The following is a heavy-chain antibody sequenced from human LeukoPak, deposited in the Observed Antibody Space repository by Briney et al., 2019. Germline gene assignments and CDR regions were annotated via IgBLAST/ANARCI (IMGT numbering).Heavy chain of an antibody. CDR1: GFTFSSYA. J-gene: IGHJ4*02. V-gene: IGHV3-64*05. Sequence: PGGSLRLSCSASGFTFSSYAMHWVRQAPGKGLEYVSAISSNGATTYYADSVKGRFTISRDNSKNTLYFQMSSLRPEDTAAYYCVKIVMAGGYFDYWGQGTLVTVSS. CDR2: ISSNGATT. D-gene: IGHD3-16*01. CDR3: VKIVMAGGYFDY.